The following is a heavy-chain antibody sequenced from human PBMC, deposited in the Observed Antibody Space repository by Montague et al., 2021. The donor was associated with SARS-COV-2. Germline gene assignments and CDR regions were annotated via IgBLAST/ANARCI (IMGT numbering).Heavy chain of an antibody. D-gene: IGHD6-13*01. Sequence: SETLSLTCTVSGGSISRSTSSWAWIRQPPGKGLEWIGSISYTGSTYYNPSLKSRVTISVDTSRNQFSLRLSSVTAADTSAYYCARLPLVSSWSRAAGYYYYGRDVGGQGTTVPVSS. CDR3: ARLPLVSSWSRAAGYYYYGRDV. J-gene: IGHJ6*02. V-gene: IGHV4-39*01. CDR1: GGSISRSTSS. CDR2: ISYTGST.